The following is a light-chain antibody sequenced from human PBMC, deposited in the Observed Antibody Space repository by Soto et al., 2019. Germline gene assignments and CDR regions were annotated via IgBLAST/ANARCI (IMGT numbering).Light chain of an antibody. CDR2: AAS. V-gene: IGKV1-39*01. Sequence: DIQMTQSPSSLSASVGDSVTITCRASQTINNFLNWYQQKPGKAPKVLTYAASSLQSGVPSRFSGSGSGTDFTLTISSLQPEDFANYYCQQSYSTPTFGGGTKVDIK. J-gene: IGKJ4*01. CDR3: QQSYSTPT. CDR1: QTINNF.